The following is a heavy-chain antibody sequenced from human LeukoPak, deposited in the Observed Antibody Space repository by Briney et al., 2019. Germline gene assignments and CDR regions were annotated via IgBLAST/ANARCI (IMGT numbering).Heavy chain of an antibody. V-gene: IGHV4-30-2*01. CDR1: GGSISSGGYS. CDR3: ARERHDYGGNSGYFDY. J-gene: IGHJ4*02. CDR2: IYHSGST. Sequence: SETLSLTCAVSGGSISSGGYSWSWIRQPPGQGLEWIGYIYHSGSTYYNPSLKSRVTISVDRSKNQFSPKLSSVTAAATAVYYCARERHDYGGNSGYFDYWGQGTLVTVSS. D-gene: IGHD4-23*01.